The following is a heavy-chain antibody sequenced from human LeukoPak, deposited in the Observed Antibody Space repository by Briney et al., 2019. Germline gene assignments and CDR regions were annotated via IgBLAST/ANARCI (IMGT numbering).Heavy chain of an antibody. J-gene: IGHJ3*02. D-gene: IGHD5-18*01. Sequence: ASVKVSCKVSGYTLTELSMHWVRQAPGKGLEWMGWINPNSGGTNYAQKFQGRVTMTRDTSISTAYMELSRLRSDDTAVYYCARDRRYSYGYDAFDIWGQGTMVTVSS. CDR2: INPNSGGT. CDR3: ARDRRYSYGYDAFDI. CDR1: GYTLTELS. V-gene: IGHV1-2*02.